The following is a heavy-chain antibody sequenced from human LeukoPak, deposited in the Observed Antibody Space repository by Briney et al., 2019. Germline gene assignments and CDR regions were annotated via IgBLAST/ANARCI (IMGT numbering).Heavy chain of an antibody. CDR3: ARGWKDSGSYSVGDAFDI. D-gene: IGHD1-26*01. J-gene: IGHJ3*02. Sequence: ASVKVSCKASGYTFTSYAMHLVRQAPGQRLEWMGWINAGNGNTKYSQKFQGRVTITRDTSASTAYMELSSLRSEDTAVYYCARGWKDSGSYSVGDAFDIWGQGTMVTVSS. V-gene: IGHV1-3*01. CDR1: GYTFTSYA. CDR2: INAGNGNT.